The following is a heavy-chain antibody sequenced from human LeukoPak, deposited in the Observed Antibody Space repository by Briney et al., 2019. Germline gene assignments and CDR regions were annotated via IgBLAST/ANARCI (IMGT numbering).Heavy chain of an antibody. V-gene: IGHV4-34*01. CDR1: GGSFSGYY. D-gene: IGHD6-13*01. J-gene: IGHJ6*03. CDR3: ARGGLIAAAGPHYYYYMDV. Sequence: SETLSLTCAVYGGSFSGYYWSWIRQPPGKGLEWIGEINHSGSTNYNPSLKSRVTISVDTSMNQFSLKLSSVTAADTAVYYCARGGLIAAAGPHYYYYMDVWGKGTTVTVSS. CDR2: INHSGST.